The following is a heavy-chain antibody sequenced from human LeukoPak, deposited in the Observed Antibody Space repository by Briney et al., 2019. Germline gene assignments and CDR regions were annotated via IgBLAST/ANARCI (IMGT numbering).Heavy chain of an antibody. CDR1: RFTFSNYW. CDR2: IKQDGSEK. Sequence: GGSLRLSCAASRFTFSNYWMSWVRQAPGKGLEWVANIKQDGSEKYYVDSVKGRFTISRDNAKNSLYLQMNSLRAEDTAVYYLAKGNFTNGVCYRAALDYFDYWGQEPWSPSPQ. CDR3: AKGNFTNGVCYRAALDYFDY. V-gene: IGHV3-7*01. D-gene: IGHD2-8*01. J-gene: IGHJ4*01.